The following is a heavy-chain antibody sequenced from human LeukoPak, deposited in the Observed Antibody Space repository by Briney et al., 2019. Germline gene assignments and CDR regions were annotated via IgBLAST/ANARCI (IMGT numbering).Heavy chain of an antibody. J-gene: IGHJ4*02. CDR3: ARKAGGYSYGPLDY. Sequence: PGGSLRLSCAASGFTFSSSWMHWVRQAPGKGLVWVSRINSDGSSTSYADSVKGRFTISRDNAKNTLYLQMNSLRAEDTAVYYCARKAGGYSYGPLDYWGQGTLVTVSS. D-gene: IGHD5-18*01. CDR1: GFTFSSSW. V-gene: IGHV3-74*01. CDR2: INSDGSST.